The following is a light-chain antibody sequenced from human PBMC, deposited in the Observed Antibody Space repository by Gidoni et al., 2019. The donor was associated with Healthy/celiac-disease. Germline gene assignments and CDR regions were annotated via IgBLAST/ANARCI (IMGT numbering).Light chain of an antibody. Sequence: IVLTQSPATLSLSPGERATLSCRASQSVSSYIAWYQQKPGQPPRLLTYAASNRATGIPARFSGSGAGTDFTLTISSLGPEDFAVYYCQQRSNWPWTFGQGTKVEIK. J-gene: IGKJ1*01. V-gene: IGKV3-11*01. CDR3: QQRSNWPWT. CDR2: AAS. CDR1: QSVSSY.